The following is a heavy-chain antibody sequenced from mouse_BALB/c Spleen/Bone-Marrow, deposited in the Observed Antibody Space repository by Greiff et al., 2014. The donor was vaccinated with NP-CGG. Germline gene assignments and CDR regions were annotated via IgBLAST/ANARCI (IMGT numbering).Heavy chain of an antibody. D-gene: IGHD2-4*01. CDR3: ARLITAGWYFDV. J-gene: IGHJ1*01. V-gene: IGHV1-26*01. CDR2: VNPNNDGT. Sequence: EVKLVESGPDLVKPGASVKISCKASGYSFTGYYMHWVKQSHGKSLEWIGRVNPNNDGTSYNQKFKGKAILTVDKSSNTAYMELRSLTSEDSAVYYCARLITAGWYFDVWGAGTTVTVSS. CDR1: GYSFTGYY.